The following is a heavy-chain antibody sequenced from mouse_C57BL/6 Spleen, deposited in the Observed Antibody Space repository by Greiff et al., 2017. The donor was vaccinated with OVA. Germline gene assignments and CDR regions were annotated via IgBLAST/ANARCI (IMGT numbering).Heavy chain of an antibody. J-gene: IGHJ2*01. V-gene: IGHV1-69*01. CDR2: IDPSDSYP. CDR1: GYTFTSYW. D-gene: IGHD2-5*01. CDR3: AGAYYSNYYFDY. Sequence: QVQLQQPGAELVMPGASVKLSCKASGYTFTSYWMHWVKQRPGQGLEWIGEIDPSDSYPNYNQKFKGKSTLTVDKSSSTAYMQLSSLTSEDSAVYYCAGAYYSNYYFDYWGQGTTLTVSS.